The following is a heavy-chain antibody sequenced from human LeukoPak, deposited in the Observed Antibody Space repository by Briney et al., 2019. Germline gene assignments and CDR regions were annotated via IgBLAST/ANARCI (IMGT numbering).Heavy chain of an antibody. CDR1: GFSFSSYA. V-gene: IGHV3-23*01. CDR3: ARDFKKVPFDY. D-gene: IGHD2-2*01. CDR2: IDAGGGAT. J-gene: IGHJ4*02. Sequence: GGSLRLSCAASGFSFSSYATTWVCQAPGKGLEWVSSIDAGGGATYYADSIKGRFTISRDNAKNSLYLQMNSLRAEDTAVYYCARDFKKVPFDYWGQGTLVTVSS.